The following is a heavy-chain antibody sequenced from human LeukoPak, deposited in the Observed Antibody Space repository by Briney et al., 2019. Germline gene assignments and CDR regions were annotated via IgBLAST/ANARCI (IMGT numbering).Heavy chain of an antibody. Sequence: SETLSLTCTVSGGSISSYYWSWIRQPAGKGLEWIGRIYTSGSTNYNPSLKSRVTMSVDTPKNQFSLKLSSVTAADTAVYYCARDGRIRGYCSSSCHSVDAFDIWGQGTMVTVSS. CDR3: ARDGRIRGYCSSSCHSVDAFDI. CDR2: IYTSGST. J-gene: IGHJ3*02. V-gene: IGHV4-4*07. CDR1: GGSISSYY. D-gene: IGHD2-2*01.